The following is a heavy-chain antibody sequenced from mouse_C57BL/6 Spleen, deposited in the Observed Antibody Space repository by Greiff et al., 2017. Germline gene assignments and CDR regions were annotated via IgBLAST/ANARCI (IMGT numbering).Heavy chain of an antibody. Sequence: EVQRVESEGGLVQPGSSMKLSCTASGFTFSDYYMAWVRQVPEKGLEWVANINYDGSSTYYLDSLKSRFIISRDNAKNILYLQMSSLKSEDTATYYCARAHYGSSYEYFDVWGTGTTVTVSS. V-gene: IGHV5-16*01. J-gene: IGHJ1*03. CDR1: GFTFSDYY. D-gene: IGHD1-1*01. CDR2: INYDGSST. CDR3: ARAHYGSSYEYFDV.